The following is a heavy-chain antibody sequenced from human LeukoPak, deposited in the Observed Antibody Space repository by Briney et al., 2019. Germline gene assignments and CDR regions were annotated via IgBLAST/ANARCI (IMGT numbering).Heavy chain of an antibody. Sequence: SETLSLTCTVSGYSISSGYYWGWIRQPPGKGLEWIGSIYHSGSTSWIGSIYRTGSTSYNPSLKSRVTISVDTSKNQFSLKLSSVTAADTAVYYCAIRYSSSWYSDAFDIWGRGTMVTVSS. D-gene: IGHD6-13*01. CDR3: AIRYSSSWYSDAFDI. CDR1: GYSISSGYY. J-gene: IGHJ3*02. V-gene: IGHV4-38-2*02. CDR2: IYRTGST.